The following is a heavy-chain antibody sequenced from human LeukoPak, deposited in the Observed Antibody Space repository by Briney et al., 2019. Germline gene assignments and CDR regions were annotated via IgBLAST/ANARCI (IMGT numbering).Heavy chain of an antibody. V-gene: IGHV1-69*13. Sequence: SVKVSCXASGGTFSSYAISWVRQAPGQGLEWMGGIIPICGTANYAQKFQGRVTITADESTSTAYMELSSLRSEDTAVYYCARGRAQYQLLRFDYWGQGTLVTVSS. CDR3: ARGRAQYQLLRFDY. CDR2: IIPICGTA. CDR1: GGTFSSYA. D-gene: IGHD2-2*01. J-gene: IGHJ4*02.